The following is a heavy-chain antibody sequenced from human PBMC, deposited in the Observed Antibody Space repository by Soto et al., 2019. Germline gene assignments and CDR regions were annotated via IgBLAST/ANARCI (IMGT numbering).Heavy chain of an antibody. Sequence: EVQLVESGGGLVKPGGSLRLSCAASGFTFSSYSMNWVRQAPGQGLEWVSYISSSSSYIYYADSVKGRFTISRDNAKNSLDRQRNSLGSVDTSVYYWARGFPYFYYWGQGTLVTVSS. CDR3: ARGFPYFYY. CDR1: GFTFSSYS. V-gene: IGHV3-21*01. CDR2: ISSSSSYI. J-gene: IGHJ4*02.